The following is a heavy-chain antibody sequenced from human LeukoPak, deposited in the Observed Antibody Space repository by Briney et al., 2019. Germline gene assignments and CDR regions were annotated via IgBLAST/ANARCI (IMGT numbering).Heavy chain of an antibody. V-gene: IGHV1-24*01. CDR2: FDPEDGET. CDR1: GYTLTELS. CDR3: ARARYSGYDYHNFYWYFDL. D-gene: IGHD5-12*01. J-gene: IGHJ2*01. Sequence: ASVKVSCKVSGYTLTELSMHWVRQAPGKGLEWMGGFDPEDGETIYAQKFQGRVTMTRDTSISTAYMELSRLRSDDTAVYYCARARYSGYDYHNFYWYFDLWGRGTLVTVSS.